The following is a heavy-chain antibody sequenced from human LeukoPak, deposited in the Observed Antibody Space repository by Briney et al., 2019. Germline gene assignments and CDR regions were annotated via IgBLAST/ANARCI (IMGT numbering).Heavy chain of an antibody. V-gene: IGHV3-7*01. J-gene: IGHJ4*02. CDR1: GFTFSSYW. CDR3: AREGVGEPFDY. D-gene: IGHD3-16*01. Sequence: GGSLRLSCAASGFTFSSYWMSWVRQAPGKGLQWVANIKQDGSEKYYVDSVKGRFTTSRDNAKNSLYLQMNSLRAEDTAVYYCAREGVGEPFDYWGQGTLVTVSS. CDR2: IKQDGSEK.